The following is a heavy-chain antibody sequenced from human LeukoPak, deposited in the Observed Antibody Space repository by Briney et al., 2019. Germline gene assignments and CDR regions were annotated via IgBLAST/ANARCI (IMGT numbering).Heavy chain of an antibody. CDR2: IDWDDDK. V-gene: IGHV2-70*17. Sequence: SGPALVKPTQTLTLTFTFSGFSLTTSGMCVSWIRQPPGKALEWLARIDWDDDKFYSTSLKTRLTISKDTSKNQVVLTMTNMDPVDTATYYCPRGRFYFDYWGQGTLVTVSS. J-gene: IGHJ4*02. CDR3: PRGRFYFDY. CDR1: GFSLTTSGMC. D-gene: IGHD3-16*01.